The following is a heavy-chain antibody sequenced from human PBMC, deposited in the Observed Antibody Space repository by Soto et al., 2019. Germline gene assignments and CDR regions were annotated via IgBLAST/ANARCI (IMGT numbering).Heavy chain of an antibody. V-gene: IGHV3-30*03. CDR1: RFTFGFFG. J-gene: IGHJ4*02. CDR2: ISSDGSNQ. Sequence: QIQLVESGGGVVQPGRPLRLSCSASRFTFGFFGMHWVRQAPGKGLEWVAHISSDGSNQYYIDSVKGRFTLSRDNSKNTVYLQMNTPREEDTALYYCARGNLSFDFVSWGRGTLVTVSS. CDR3: ARGNLSFDFVS.